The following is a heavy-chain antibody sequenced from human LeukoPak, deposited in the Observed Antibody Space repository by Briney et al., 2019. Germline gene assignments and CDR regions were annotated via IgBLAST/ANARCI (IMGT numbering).Heavy chain of an antibody. CDR3: ARLNNYYYMDV. V-gene: IGHV4-59*01. CDR2: IYYSGST. J-gene: IGHJ6*03. CDR1: GGSISSYY. D-gene: IGHD2/OR15-2a*01. Sequence: TSETLFLTCTVSGGSISSYYWSWIRQPPGKGLEWIGYIYYSGSTNYNPSLKSRVTISVDTSKNQFSLKLSSVTAADTAVYYCARLNNYYYMDVWGKGTTVTVSS.